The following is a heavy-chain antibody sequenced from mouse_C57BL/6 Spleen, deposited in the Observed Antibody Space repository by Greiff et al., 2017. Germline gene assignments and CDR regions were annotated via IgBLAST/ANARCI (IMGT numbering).Heavy chain of an antibody. CDR3: AFGNSSCFAY. CDR1: GYTFTSYY. J-gene: IGHJ3*01. CDR2: IYPGNGGT. V-gene: IGHV1-12*01. D-gene: IGHD2-1*01. Sequence: LQQSGAELVRPGASVKMSCKASGYTFTSYYMHWVKQTPRQGLEWIGAIYPGNGGTSYNQKFKGKATLTVDKSSSTAYMQLSSLTSEDSAVYFCAFGNSSCFAYWGQGTLVTVSA.